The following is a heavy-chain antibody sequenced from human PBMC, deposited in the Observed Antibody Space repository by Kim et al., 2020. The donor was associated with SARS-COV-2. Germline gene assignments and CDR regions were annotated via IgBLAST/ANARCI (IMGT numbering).Heavy chain of an antibody. V-gene: IGHV1-2*02. CDR3: ARPYTLRLGELYALRY. CDR1: GYTFTGYY. Sequence: ASVKVSCKASGYTFTGYYMHWVRQAPGQGLEWMGWINPNSGGTNYAQKFQGRVTMTRDTSISTAYMELSRLRSDDTAVYYCARPYTLRLGELYALRYWGQGTLVTVSS. D-gene: IGHD3-16*01. J-gene: IGHJ4*02. CDR2: INPNSGGT.